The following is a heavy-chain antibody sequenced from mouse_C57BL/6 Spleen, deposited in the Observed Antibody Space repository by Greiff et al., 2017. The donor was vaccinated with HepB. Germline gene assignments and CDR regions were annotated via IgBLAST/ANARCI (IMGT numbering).Heavy chain of an antibody. D-gene: IGHD1-1*01. J-gene: IGHJ1*03. CDR3: ARSRITTALAKDFDV. Sequence: VQGVESGAELARPGASVKLSCKASGYTFTSYGISWVKQRTGQGLEWIGEIYPRSGNTYYNEKFKGKATLTADKSSSTAYMELRSLTSEDSAVYFCARSRITTALAKDFDVWGTGTTVTVSS. CDR2: IYPRSGNT. CDR1: GYTFTSYG. V-gene: IGHV1-81*01.